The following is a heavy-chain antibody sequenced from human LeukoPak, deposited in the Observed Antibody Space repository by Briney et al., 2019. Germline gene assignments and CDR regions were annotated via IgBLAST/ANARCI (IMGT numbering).Heavy chain of an antibody. D-gene: IGHD5-18*01. Sequence: TGGSLRLSCAASGFTFSSYEMNWVSQAPGKGLEWVSYISSSGSTKYYADSVKGRLTISRDNAKNSLYLQMNSLRAEDTAVYYCARVSGGGSVDTAMVTDYWGEGTLVTVSS. V-gene: IGHV3-48*03. CDR1: GFTFSSYE. CDR3: ARVSGGGSVDTAMVTDY. J-gene: IGHJ4*02. CDR2: ISSSGSTK.